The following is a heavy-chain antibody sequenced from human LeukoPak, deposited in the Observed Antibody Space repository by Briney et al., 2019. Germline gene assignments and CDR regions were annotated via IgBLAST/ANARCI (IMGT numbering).Heavy chain of an antibody. Sequence: GASVKVSCKASGYTFTSYDINWVRQATGQGLEWMGWMNPNSGNTGYAQKFQGRVTMTRNTSISTAYMELSSLRSEDTAVYFCARGYCSGGSCKNYFDYWGQGTLVTVSS. D-gene: IGHD2-15*01. CDR3: ARGYCSGGSCKNYFDY. CDR2: MNPNSGNT. CDR1: GYTFTSYD. J-gene: IGHJ4*02. V-gene: IGHV1-8*01.